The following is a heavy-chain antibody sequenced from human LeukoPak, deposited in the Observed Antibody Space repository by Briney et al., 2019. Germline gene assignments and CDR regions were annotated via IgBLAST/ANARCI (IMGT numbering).Heavy chain of an antibody. CDR1: GFTFSDYY. CDR2: ISSSGSTI. CDR3: ARDLEVVADVLDY. D-gene: IGHD2-15*01. Sequence: PGGSLRLSCAASGFTFSDYYMSWIRQAPGKGLEWVSYISSSGSTIYYADSVKGRFTISRDNAKNSLYLQMNSLRAEDTAVYYCARDLEVVADVLDYWGQGTLVTVSS. J-gene: IGHJ4*02. V-gene: IGHV3-11*01.